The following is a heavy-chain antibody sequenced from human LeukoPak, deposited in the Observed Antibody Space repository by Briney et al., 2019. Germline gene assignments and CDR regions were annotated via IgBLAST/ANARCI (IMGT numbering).Heavy chain of an antibody. Sequence: VASVTVSCTASGGTFSSYAISWVRQAPGQGLEWMGGIIPIFGTANYAQKFQGRVTITADESTSTAYMELSSLRSEDTAVYYCAREGRPYYYYYGMDVWGQGTTVTVSS. V-gene: IGHV1-69*13. CDR1: GGTFSSYA. CDR3: AREGRPYYYYYGMDV. CDR2: IIPIFGTA. J-gene: IGHJ6*02. D-gene: IGHD6-25*01.